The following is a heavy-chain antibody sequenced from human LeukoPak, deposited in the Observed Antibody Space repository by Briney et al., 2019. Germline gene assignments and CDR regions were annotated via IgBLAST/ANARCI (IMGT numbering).Heavy chain of an antibody. CDR3: ARDGNRGGDY. J-gene: IGHJ4*02. V-gene: IGHV4-39*07. CDR1: GGSISSSSYY. CDR2: IYYSGST. D-gene: IGHD1-14*01. Sequence: SETLSLTCTVSGGSISSSSYYWGWIRQPPGKGLEWIGSIYYSGSTYYNPSLKSRVTISVDTSKNQFSLKLSSVTAADTVVYYCARDGNRGGDYWGQGTLVTVSS.